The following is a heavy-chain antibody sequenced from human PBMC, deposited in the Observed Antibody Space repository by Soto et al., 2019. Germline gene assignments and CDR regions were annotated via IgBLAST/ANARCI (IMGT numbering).Heavy chain of an antibody. CDR1: GYTFTSYD. J-gene: IGHJ6*03. CDR2: MNPNSGNT. D-gene: IGHD4-17*01. V-gene: IGHV1-8*01. CDR3: ARGNDYGDYGGRTYYYYYYYMDV. Sequence: ASVKVSCKASGYTFTSYDINWVRQATGQGLEWMGWMNPNSGNTGYAQKFQGRVTMTRNTSISTAYMELSSLRSEDTAVYYCARGNDYGDYGGRTYYYYYYYMDVWGKGTTVTVSS.